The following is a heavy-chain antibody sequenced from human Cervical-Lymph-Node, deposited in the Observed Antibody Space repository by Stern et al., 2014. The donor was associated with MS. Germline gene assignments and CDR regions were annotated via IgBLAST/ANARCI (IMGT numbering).Heavy chain of an antibody. D-gene: IGHD5-18*01. Sequence: QITLNESGPTLVKPTQTLTLTCTFSGFSLSTSGVGVGSIRQPPGKALEWLALISWDGDKRCNPSLRTRLTITADTSRNLVVLTMTNMDPVDTATYYCARDMHTAMVPFDYWGQGTLVTVSS. CDR3: ARDMHTAMVPFDY. CDR2: ISWDGDK. V-gene: IGHV2-5*02. CDR1: GFSLSTSGVG. J-gene: IGHJ4*02.